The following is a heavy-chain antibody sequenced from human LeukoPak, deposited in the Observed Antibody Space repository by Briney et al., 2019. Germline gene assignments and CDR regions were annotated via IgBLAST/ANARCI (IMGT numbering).Heavy chain of an antibody. V-gene: IGHV1-2*02. CDR2: INPNSGGT. CDR1: GYTFTGYY. J-gene: IGHJ4*02. CDR3: ARAKDSSSLPIH. Sequence: ASVKVSCKASGYTFTGYYMHWVRQAPGQGLEWMGWINPNSGGTNYAQKFQGRVTMTRDTSISTAYMELSRLRSDDTAVYYCARAKDSSSLPIHWGQGTLVTASS. D-gene: IGHD6-13*01.